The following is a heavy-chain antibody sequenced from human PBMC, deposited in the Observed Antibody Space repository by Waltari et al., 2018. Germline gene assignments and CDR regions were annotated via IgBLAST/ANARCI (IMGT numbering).Heavy chain of an antibody. J-gene: IGHJ4*02. Sequence: QVQLQQWGAGLLKPSATLSLTCAVSGGSFSGYYWSWLRPPPGKGLEWIGEINHSGSTNYNPSLKSRVTISVATSKNQFSLKLSSVTAADTAVYYCARRINFWSGYYFGYWGQGTLVTVSS. CDR2: INHSGST. CDR3: ARRINFWSGYYFGY. CDR1: GGSFSGYY. V-gene: IGHV4-34*01. D-gene: IGHD3-3*01.